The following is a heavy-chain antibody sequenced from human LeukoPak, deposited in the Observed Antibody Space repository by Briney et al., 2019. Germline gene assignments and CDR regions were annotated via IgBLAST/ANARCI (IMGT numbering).Heavy chain of an antibody. Sequence: PSETLSLTCSVSGGFNTHYYWSWIRQPPGKGLEWIGYIYHSGSTNYNPSLKSRVTISVDTSKNHFSLKLSSVTAADTAVYYCARGWFPTYYYGSGNFDYWGQGTLVTVSS. CDR3: ARGWFPTYYYGSGNFDY. J-gene: IGHJ4*02. CDR1: GGFNTHYY. D-gene: IGHD3-10*01. CDR2: IYHSGST. V-gene: IGHV4-59*12.